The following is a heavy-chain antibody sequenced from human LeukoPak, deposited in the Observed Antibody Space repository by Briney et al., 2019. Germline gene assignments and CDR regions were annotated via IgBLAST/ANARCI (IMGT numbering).Heavy chain of an antibody. V-gene: IGHV1-69*05. CDR1: GGTFSSYA. CDR2: IIPIFGTA. Sequence: SVKVSCKASGGTFSSYAISWVRQAPGQGLEWMGGIIPIFGTANYGQKFQGRVTITTDESTSTAYMELSSLRSEDTAVYYCARGVRDGYSLRFDYWGQGTLVTVSS. CDR3: ARGVRDGYSLRFDY. J-gene: IGHJ4*02. D-gene: IGHD5-24*01.